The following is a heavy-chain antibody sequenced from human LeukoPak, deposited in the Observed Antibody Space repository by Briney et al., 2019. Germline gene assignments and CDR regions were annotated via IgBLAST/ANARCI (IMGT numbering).Heavy chain of an antibody. CDR1: GGSTSSYY. CDR2: IYYSGST. D-gene: IGHD4-17*01. CDR3: ARGYGDYVPIDI. V-gene: IGHV4-59*01. Sequence: SETLSLTCTVSGGSTSSYYWSWIRQPPGKGLEWIGYIYYSGSTNYNPSLKSRVTISVDTSKNQFSLKLSSVTAADTAVYYCARGYGDYVPIDIWGQGTMVTVSS. J-gene: IGHJ3*02.